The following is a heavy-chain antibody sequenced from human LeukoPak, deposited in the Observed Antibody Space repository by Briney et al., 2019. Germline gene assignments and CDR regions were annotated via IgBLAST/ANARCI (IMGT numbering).Heavy chain of an antibody. CDR3: ARRRVTMVRGVYSKYNWFDP. D-gene: IGHD3-10*01. V-gene: IGHV4-34*01. CDR2: INHSGST. CDR1: GGSFSGYY. Sequence: KPSETLSLTCAVYGGSFSGYYWSWIRQPPGKGLEWIGEINHSGSTNYNPSLKSRVTISVDTSKNQFSLKLSSVTAADTAVYYCARRRVTMVRGVYSKYNWFDPWGQGTLVTVSS. J-gene: IGHJ5*02.